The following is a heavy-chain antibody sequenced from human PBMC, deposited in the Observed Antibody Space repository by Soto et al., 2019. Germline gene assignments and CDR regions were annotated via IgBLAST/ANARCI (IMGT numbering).Heavy chain of an antibody. CDR3: ARITIFGVVTREDYGMDV. V-gene: IGHV4-39*01. J-gene: IGHJ6*01. CDR2: IYYSGST. D-gene: IGHD3-3*01. Sequence: SETLRVPCIFTVGSISCSTYYRGWIRQPPGKGLEWIGSIYYSGSTYYNPSLKSRVTISVDTSKNQFSLKLSSVTAADTAVYYCARITIFGVVTREDYGMDVWGQGTTVTVSS. CDR1: VGSISCSTYY.